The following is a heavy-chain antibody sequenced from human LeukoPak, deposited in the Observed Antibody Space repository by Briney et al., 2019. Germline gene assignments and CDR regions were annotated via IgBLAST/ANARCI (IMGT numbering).Heavy chain of an antibody. Sequence: SQTLSLTCTVSGGSISSGSYYWSWIRQPAGKGLEWFGRIYTSGSTNYNPSLKSRVTISVDTSKNQFSLKLSSVTAADTAVYYCAREVGAPDYWGQGTLVTVSS. J-gene: IGHJ4*02. D-gene: IGHD3-16*01. CDR2: IYTSGST. CDR3: AREVGAPDY. CDR1: GGSISSGSYY. V-gene: IGHV4-61*02.